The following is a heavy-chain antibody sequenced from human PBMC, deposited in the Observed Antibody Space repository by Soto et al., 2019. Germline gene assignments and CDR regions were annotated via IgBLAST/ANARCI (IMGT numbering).Heavy chain of an antibody. CDR2: ISSSSSTI. D-gene: IGHD2-2*01. J-gene: IGHJ3*02. Sequence: PGGSLRLSCAASGFTFSSYSMNWVRQAPGKGLEWVSYISSSSSTIYYADSVKGRFTISRDNAKNSLYLQMNSLRAEDTAVYYCAGDKKGIVVVPAANSAFDIWGQGTMVTVSS. V-gene: IGHV3-48*01. CDR1: GFTFSSYS. CDR3: AGDKKGIVVVPAANSAFDI.